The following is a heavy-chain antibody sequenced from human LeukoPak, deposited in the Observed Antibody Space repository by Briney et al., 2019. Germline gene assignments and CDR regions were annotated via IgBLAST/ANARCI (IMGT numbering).Heavy chain of an antibody. J-gene: IGHJ4*02. CDR1: GGSISSGDYY. CDR2: IYYSGST. D-gene: IGHD6-13*01. CDR3: ARVAAAGTVYFDY. V-gene: IGHV4-30-4*08. Sequence: SETLSLTCTVSGGSISSGDYYWSWIRQPPGKGLEWIGYIYYSGSTYYNPSLKSRVTISVDTSKNQFSLQLNSVTPEDTAVYYCARVAAAGTVYFDYWGQGTLVTVSS.